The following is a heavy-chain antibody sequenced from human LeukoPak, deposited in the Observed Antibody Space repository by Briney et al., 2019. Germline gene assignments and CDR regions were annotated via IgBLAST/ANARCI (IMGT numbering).Heavy chain of an antibody. CDR1: GFTFGAYW. CDR3: ARGDEYSSSP. D-gene: IGHD6-6*01. J-gene: IGHJ4*02. V-gene: IGHV3-7*05. Sequence: GGSLRLSCAASGFTFGAYWMTWVRQAPGKGLEWVANLNQDGSEKYYVDSVKGRFTISRDNAKNSLYLQMNSLRAEDTAVYYCARGDEYSSSPWGQGTLVTVSS. CDR2: LNQDGSEK.